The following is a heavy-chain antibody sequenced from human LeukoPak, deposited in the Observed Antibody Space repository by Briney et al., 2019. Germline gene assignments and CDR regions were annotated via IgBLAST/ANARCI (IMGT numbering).Heavy chain of an antibody. J-gene: IGHJ4*02. CDR2: IYSGGST. Sequence: GGSLRLSCAASGFTVSSNYMSWVRQAPGKGLEWVSIIYSGGSTYYADSVKGRFTISRDNSKNTLYRQMNSLRAEDTAVYYCARANWGHPMYYFDYWGQGTLVTVSS. CDR1: GFTVSSNY. D-gene: IGHD7-27*01. CDR3: ARANWGHPMYYFDY. V-gene: IGHV3-66*01.